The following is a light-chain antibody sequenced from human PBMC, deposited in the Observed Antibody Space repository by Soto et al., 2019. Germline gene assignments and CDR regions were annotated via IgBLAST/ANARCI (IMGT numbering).Light chain of an antibody. CDR2: EVT. CDR3: SSYTSSNRV. J-gene: IGLJ2*01. CDR1: SRDIGANIY. V-gene: IGLV2-14*01. Sequence: QSALTQPASVSGSPGQSITISCTGSSRDIGANIYVSWYQQHPGKAPKLIIQEVTNRPSGVSNRFSGFKSGNTASLIISGLQAEDEADYYCSSYTSSNRVFGGGTQLTVL.